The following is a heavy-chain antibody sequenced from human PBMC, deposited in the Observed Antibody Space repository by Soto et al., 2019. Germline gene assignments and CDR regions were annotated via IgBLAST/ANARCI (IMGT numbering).Heavy chain of an antibody. CDR3: ARGHDYGGNSDAFDI. D-gene: IGHD4-17*01. CDR2: ILPFFGTA. V-gene: IGHV1-69*14. J-gene: IGHJ3*02. CDR1: GGTFDSSA. Sequence: QVQLVQSGSEVKKPGSSVKVSCKASGGTFDSSAINWLRQAPGQGPEWMGNILPFFGTADYAQNFQGRVTITADKSTSTAYMEMRSLTFEDTAVYYCARGHDYGGNSDAFDIWGQGTVVTVSS.